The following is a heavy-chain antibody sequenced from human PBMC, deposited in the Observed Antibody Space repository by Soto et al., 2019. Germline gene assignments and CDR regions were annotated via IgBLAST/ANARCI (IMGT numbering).Heavy chain of an antibody. CDR1: GFIFTRYS. J-gene: IGHJ4*02. CDR3: ARESEDPTSNFDY. Sequence: PGGSLRLSCAASGFIFTRYSMNWVRQAPGKGLEWASSISSTTNYIYYGDSMKGRFTISRDNAKNSLYLEMNSLRAEDTAAYYCARESEDPTSNFDYWGQGTLVTVSS. V-gene: IGHV3-21*06. CDR2: ISSTTNYI.